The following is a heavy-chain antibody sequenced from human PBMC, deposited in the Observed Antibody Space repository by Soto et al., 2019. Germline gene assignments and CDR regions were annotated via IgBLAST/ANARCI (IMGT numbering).Heavy chain of an antibody. CDR3: ARDKENWFDP. CDR2: IYYTGST. Sequence: QVQLQESGPGLVKPSQTLSLTCTVSGGSISSGGYYWSWTRHHPGKGLEWIGYIYYTGSTYYNPSLRSRVTISVDTAKNQFSLKLSSVTAADTAVYYCARDKENWFDPWGQGTLVTVSS. CDR1: GGSISSGGYY. J-gene: IGHJ5*02. V-gene: IGHV4-31*03.